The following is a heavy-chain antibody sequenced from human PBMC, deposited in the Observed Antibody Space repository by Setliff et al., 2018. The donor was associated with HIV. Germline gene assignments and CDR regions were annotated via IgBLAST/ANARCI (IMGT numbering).Heavy chain of an antibody. V-gene: IGHV3-21*01. CDR1: GFTFRTEI. Sequence: SLRLSCEASGFTFRTEIMNWVRQSPGKGLEWISYISASSSYIHYADSVRGRFTVSRDNSNNILYLQMDDLTAGDTAIYYCAREMTSVSTLVTWLDPWGQGTQVTVSS. CDR3: AREMTSVSTLVTWLDP. CDR2: ISASSSYI. D-gene: IGHD4-4*01. J-gene: IGHJ5*02.